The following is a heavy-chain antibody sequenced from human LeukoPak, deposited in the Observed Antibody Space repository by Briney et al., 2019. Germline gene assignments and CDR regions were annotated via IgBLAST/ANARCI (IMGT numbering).Heavy chain of an antibody. V-gene: IGHV3-30-3*01. D-gene: IGHD3-3*01. CDR1: GFTLSSYA. CDR2: ISYDGSNK. Sequence: GGSLRLSCAASGFTLSSYAMHWVRQAPGKGLEWVAVISYDGSNKYYADSVKGRFTISRDNSKNTLYLQMNSLRAEGTAVYYCARRSGYYLDFDYWGQGTLGTVSS. CDR3: ARRSGYYLDFDY. J-gene: IGHJ4*02.